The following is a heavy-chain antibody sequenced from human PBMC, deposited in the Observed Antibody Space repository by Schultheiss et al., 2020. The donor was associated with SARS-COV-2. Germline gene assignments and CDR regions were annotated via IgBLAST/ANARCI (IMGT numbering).Heavy chain of an antibody. CDR2: IIGTGSNT. D-gene: IGHD2-21*01. CDR3: AKEVKETNFDY. Sequence: GESLKISCAASGFTFSTYAMSWVRQAPGKGLEWVSGIIGTGSNTFYADSMKGRFTISRDNSKNTVYLQMNSLRAEDTAVYYCAKEVKETNFDYWGQGTLVTVSS. CDR1: GFTFSTYA. V-gene: IGHV3-23*01. J-gene: IGHJ4*02.